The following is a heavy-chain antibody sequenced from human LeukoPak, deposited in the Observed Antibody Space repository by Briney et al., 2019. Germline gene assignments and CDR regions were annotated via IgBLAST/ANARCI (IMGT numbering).Heavy chain of an antibody. CDR2: IYYSGST. J-gene: IGHJ5*02. D-gene: IGHD5-24*01. CDR1: GGSISSYY. Sequence: PSETLSLTCTVSGGSISSYYWSWIRQPPGKGMEWIGYIYYSGSTTYNTSLKSRVTISVDTSKNQFSLRLSSVTAPDTGVYYCARELGSCYKNWFDPWVGGILVTVSS. V-gene: IGHV4-59*12. CDR3: ARELGSCYKNWFDP.